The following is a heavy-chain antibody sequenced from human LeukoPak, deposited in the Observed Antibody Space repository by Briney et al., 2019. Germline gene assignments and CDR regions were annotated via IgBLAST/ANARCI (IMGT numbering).Heavy chain of an antibody. J-gene: IGHJ4*02. CDR2: INSDGSST. D-gene: IGHD4-17*01. CDR3: ARADYGDYIDY. V-gene: IGHV3-74*01. CDR1: GFTFSSYW. Sequence: PGGSLRLSCAASGFTFSSYWMHWVRHAPGKGLVWVSRINSDGSSTSYADSVKGRFTISRDNAKNTLYLQMNSLRAEDTAVYYCARADYGDYIDYWGQGTLVTVSS.